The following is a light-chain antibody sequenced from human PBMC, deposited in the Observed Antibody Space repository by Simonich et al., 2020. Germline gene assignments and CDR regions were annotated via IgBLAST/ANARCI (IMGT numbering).Light chain of an antibody. V-gene: IGKV2-29*02. Sequence: DIVMTQTPLSLSVTPGQPASISCKSSQSLLHSDGKTYLYWYLQKPGQSPQLLIYEVSSRVSGVPDRFSGSGSGTDFTLKISRVEAEDVGVYYCQQYYSTPLTFGGGTKVEIK. CDR2: EVS. CDR3: QQYYSTPLT. J-gene: IGKJ4*01. CDR1: QSLLHSDGKTY.